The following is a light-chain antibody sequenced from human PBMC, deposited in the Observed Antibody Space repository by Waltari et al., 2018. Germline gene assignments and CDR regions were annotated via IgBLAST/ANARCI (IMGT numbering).Light chain of an antibody. J-gene: IGKJ1*01. CDR2: WAS. CDR1: QSVLYSSNNKNY. CDR3: QQYYTTPWT. Sequence: IVMTQSPDSLAVSLGERATINCESSQSVLYSSNNKNYLAWYQQKPGQPPKLRIYWASTRDSGVPDRFSGSGSGTDFTLSISSLQAEDVAFYYCQQYYTTPWTFGQGTKVEIK. V-gene: IGKV4-1*01.